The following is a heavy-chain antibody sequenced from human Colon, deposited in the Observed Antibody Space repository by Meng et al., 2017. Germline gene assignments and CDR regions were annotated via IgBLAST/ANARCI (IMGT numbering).Heavy chain of an antibody. J-gene: IGHJ6*02. CDR2: ISRNSGDI. CDR3: ERPDFYYNGMDV. V-gene: IGHV3-21*01. Sequence: GGSLRLSCAASGFTFSTYDMNWVRQAPGKGLEWVASISRNSGDIYYADSVKGRFTISRSNSKNSLYLEMISLRAEDTAVYYCERPDFYYNGMDVWGQGTTVTVSS. CDR1: GFTFSTYD.